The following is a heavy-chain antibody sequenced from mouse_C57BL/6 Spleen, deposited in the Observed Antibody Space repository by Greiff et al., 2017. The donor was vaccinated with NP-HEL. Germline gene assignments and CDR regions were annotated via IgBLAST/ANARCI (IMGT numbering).Heavy chain of an antibody. Sequence: EVHLVESGPELVKPGASVKISCKASGYSFTGYYMNWVKQSPEKSLEWIGEINPSTGGTTYNQKFKAKATLTVDKSSSTAYMQLKSLTSEDSAVYYCARRTGHYGSSYGYFDVWGTGTTVTVSS. CDR3: ARRTGHYGSSYGYFDV. CDR2: INPSTGGT. D-gene: IGHD1-1*01. V-gene: IGHV1-42*01. J-gene: IGHJ1*03. CDR1: GYSFTGYY.